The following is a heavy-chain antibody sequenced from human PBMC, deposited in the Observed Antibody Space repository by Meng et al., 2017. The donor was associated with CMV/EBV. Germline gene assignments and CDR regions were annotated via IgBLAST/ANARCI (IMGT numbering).Heavy chain of an antibody. D-gene: IGHD6-13*01. CDR2: IYYSGST. J-gene: IGHJ4*02. CDR1: GGSISSSSYY. V-gene: IGHV4-39*07. Sequence: SETLSLTCTVSGGSISSSSYYWGWIRQPPGKGLEWIGSIYYSGSTYYNPSLKSRVTISVDTSKNQFSLKLSSVTAADTAVYYCARVGSSSWYDLNYFDYWGQGTLVPSPQ. CDR3: ARVGSSSWYDLNYFDY.